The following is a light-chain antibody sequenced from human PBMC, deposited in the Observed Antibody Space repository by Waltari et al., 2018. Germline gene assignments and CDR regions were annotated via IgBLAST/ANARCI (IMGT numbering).Light chain of an antibody. CDR1: SGSLSTPSY. CDR2: KAN. J-gene: IGLJ3*02. Sequence: QTVVPQEPSLSVSPGGTVTLPCALSSGSLSTPSYANWYQQTPGQAPRTLVYKANARSSGVPDRFSGSILGNTAALTITGAQADDESDYYCALYMGSGIWVFGGGTRLTVL. V-gene: IGLV8-61*01. CDR3: ALYMGSGIWV.